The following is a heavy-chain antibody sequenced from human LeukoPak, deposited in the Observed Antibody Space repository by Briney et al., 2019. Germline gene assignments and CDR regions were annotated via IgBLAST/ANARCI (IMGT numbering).Heavy chain of an antibody. Sequence: ASVKVSCKASGYTFTGYYMHWVRQAPGQGLEWMGWINPNSGGTNYAQKFQGRVTMTRDTSISTVYMELSSLRSEDTAVYYCARSGFVVVPAASETYYYYYYMDVWGKGTTVTISS. CDR3: ARSGFVVVPAASETYYYYYYMDV. CDR1: GYTFTGYY. V-gene: IGHV1-2*02. D-gene: IGHD2-2*01. CDR2: INPNSGGT. J-gene: IGHJ6*03.